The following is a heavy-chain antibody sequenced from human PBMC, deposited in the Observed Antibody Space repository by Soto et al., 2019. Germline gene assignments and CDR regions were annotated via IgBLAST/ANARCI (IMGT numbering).Heavy chain of an antibody. Sequence: KPSETLSLTCTVSGGSISSSSYYWGWIRQPPGKGLEWIGSIYYSGSTYYNPSLKSRVTISVDTSKNQFSLKLNSVTAADTAVYYCARQSGDYYYYGMDVWGQGTTVTVSS. D-gene: IGHD1-26*01. CDR2: IYYSGST. J-gene: IGHJ6*02. CDR3: ARQSGDYYYYGMDV. V-gene: IGHV4-39*01. CDR1: GGSISSSSYY.